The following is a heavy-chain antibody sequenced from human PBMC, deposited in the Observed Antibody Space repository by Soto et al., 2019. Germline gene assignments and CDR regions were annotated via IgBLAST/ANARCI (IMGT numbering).Heavy chain of an antibody. D-gene: IGHD3-3*01. J-gene: IGHJ4*02. CDR1: GFSLTTSGVG. CDR2: IYWDDDK. V-gene: IGHV2-5*02. Sequence: QITLNESGPTPVKPRQTLTLTCTFSGFSLTTSGVGVGWIRQSPGKAPEGLALIYWDDDKRYSPSLKSRLTITKDTSKNQVVLTMADLDPADTATYYCAHRVLRTVFGLVTTTAIYFDFWGQGTPVAGSS. CDR3: AHRVLRTVFGLVTTTAIYFDF.